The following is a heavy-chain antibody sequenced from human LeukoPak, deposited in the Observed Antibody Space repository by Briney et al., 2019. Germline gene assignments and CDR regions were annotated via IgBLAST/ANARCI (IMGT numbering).Heavy chain of an antibody. CDR1: GGTFSSYA. J-gene: IGHJ4*02. CDR3: ARGGDTAMVTPFDY. V-gene: IGHV1-69*05. CDR2: IIPIFGTA. D-gene: IGHD5-18*01. Sequence: SVKVSCKASGGTFSSYAISWVRQAPGQGLGWMGRIIPIFGTANYAQKFQGRVTITTDESTSTAYMELSSLRSEDTAVYYCARGGDTAMVTPFDYWGQGTLVTVSS.